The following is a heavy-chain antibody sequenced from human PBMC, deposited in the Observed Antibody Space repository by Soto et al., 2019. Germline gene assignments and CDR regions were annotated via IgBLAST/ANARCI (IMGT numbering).Heavy chain of an antibody. Sequence: PGGSLRRSCAASGFTFSSYDMHCVRQATGKGLEWVSAIGTAGDPYYPGSVKGRFTSNRENAKISVYLQMNSLRAWDTAVYYCARGGYENAFDIWGQGTMVTVSS. J-gene: IGHJ3*02. CDR3: ARGGYENAFDI. CDR1: GFTFSSYD. CDR2: IGTAGDP. V-gene: IGHV3-13*05. D-gene: IGHD5-18*01.